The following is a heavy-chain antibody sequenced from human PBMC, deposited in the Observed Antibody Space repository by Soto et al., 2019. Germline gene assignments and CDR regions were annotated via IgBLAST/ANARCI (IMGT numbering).Heavy chain of an antibody. V-gene: IGHV4-39*02. CDR3: ARQAGGGRHYYGMDV. Sequence: PSETLSLTCTVSGGSITSSNYFWDWIRQPPGKGLEWIANIYYSGNTYYNPSLKSRITISVATSKNYFSLNLSSVTAADTAVYYCARQAGGGRHYYGMDVCCQGTTVTVS. CDR2: IYYSGNT. D-gene: IGHD2-15*01. J-gene: IGHJ6*02. CDR1: GGSITSSNYF.